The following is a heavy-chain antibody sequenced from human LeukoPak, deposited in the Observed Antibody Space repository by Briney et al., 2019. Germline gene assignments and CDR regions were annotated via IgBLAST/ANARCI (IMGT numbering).Heavy chain of an antibody. D-gene: IGHD1-26*01. J-gene: IGHJ4*02. V-gene: IGHV4-59*01. CDR2: IYYSGST. CDR3: ARELSGSYWNYFDY. Sequence: PSETLSLTCTVSGGSISSYYWSWIRQPPGKGLEWIGYIYYSGSTNYNPSLKSRVTMSVDTSKNQFSLKLSSVTAADTAVYYCARELSGSYWNYFDYWGQGTLVTVSS. CDR1: GGSISSYY.